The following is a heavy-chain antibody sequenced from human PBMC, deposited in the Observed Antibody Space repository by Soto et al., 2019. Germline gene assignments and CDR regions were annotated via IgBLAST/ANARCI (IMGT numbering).Heavy chain of an antibody. CDR2: IYYNVDT. Sequence: QFQLQESGPGLVKPAETMSLKCAVYGGSVSSGNYFWGWIRQPQGKGLEWIGNIYYNVDTYYSPSLKSRFTISVDTAHSKFFLRMTYVTAADLVVYYWARRVIATWNQVHDLNAWGQG. CDR3: ARRVIATWNQVHDLNA. J-gene: IGHJ3*01. D-gene: IGHD3-10*01. CDR1: GGSVSSGNYF. V-gene: IGHV4-39*01.